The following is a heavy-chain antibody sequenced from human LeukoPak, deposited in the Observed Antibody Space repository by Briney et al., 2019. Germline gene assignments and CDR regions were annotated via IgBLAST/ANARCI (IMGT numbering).Heavy chain of an antibody. CDR1: GGTFSSYA. J-gene: IGHJ4*02. D-gene: IGHD2-2*02. V-gene: IGHV1-69*13. CDR2: IIPIFGTA. Sequence: SVKVSCKASGGTFSSYAISWVRQAPGQGLEWMGGIIPIFGTANYAQKFQGRVTITADESTSTAYMELSSLRSEDTAVYYCARSYCSSTSCYKGLFDYWGQGTLVTVSS. CDR3: ARSYCSSTSCYKGLFDY.